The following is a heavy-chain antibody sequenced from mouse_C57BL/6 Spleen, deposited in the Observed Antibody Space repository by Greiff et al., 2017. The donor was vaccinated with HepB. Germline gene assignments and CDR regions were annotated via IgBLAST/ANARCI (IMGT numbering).Heavy chain of an antibody. V-gene: IGHV1-82*01. Sequence: VKVVESGPELVKPGASVKISCKASGYAFSSSWMNWVKQRPGKGLEWIGRIYPGDGDTNYNGKFKGKATLTADKSSSTAYMQLSSLTSEDSAVYFCARNYDGYYFDYWGQGTTLTVSS. CDR2: IYPGDGDT. D-gene: IGHD2-3*01. J-gene: IGHJ2*01. CDR1: GYAFSSSW. CDR3: ARNYDGYYFDY.